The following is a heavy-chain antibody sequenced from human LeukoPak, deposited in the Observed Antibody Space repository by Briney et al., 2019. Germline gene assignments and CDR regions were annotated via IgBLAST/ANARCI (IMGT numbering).Heavy chain of an antibody. V-gene: IGHV4-59*01. CDR2: ISYTAYA. D-gene: IGHD2-15*01. CDR1: GGSINNFY. J-gene: IGHJ4*02. CDR3: PRYSADASYFDY. Sequence: IPSETLSLTCTVSGGSINNFYWAWIRQSPGKGLEWIAYISYTAYAFYNPSLSSRVTLSLDTSKNQFSLKMSSVSAADTAMYYCPRYSADASYFDYWGQGTLLTVSS.